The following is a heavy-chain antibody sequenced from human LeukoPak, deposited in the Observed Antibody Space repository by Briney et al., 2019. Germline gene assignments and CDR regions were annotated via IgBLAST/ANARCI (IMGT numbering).Heavy chain of an antibody. CDR2: IYSSGST. CDR3: ARDRYDSVYNWFDP. D-gene: IGHD3-22*01. V-gene: IGHV4-4*07. CDR1: GGSISNSY. J-gene: IGHJ5*02. Sequence: SETLSLTCTVSGGSISNSYWSWIRQPAGKGLEWIGRIYSSGSTSYNPSLKSRVTMSVDTSKNQFSLKLTSVTAADTAVYYCARDRYDSVYNWFDPWGQGTLVTVSS.